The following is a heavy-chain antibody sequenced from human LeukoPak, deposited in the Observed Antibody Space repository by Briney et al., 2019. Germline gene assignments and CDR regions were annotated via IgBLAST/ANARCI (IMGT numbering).Heavy chain of an antibody. CDR3: ASESYGRTIDY. D-gene: IGHD3-10*01. V-gene: IGHV4-59*01. J-gene: IGHJ4*02. CDR1: GGSISSYY. Sequence: SETLSLTCTVSGGSISSYYWSWIRQPPGKGLEWIGYIYYTGSTNYNPSLKSRVTISVDTSKNQFSLKLNSVSAADTAVYYCASESYGRTIDYWGQGTLVTVSS. CDR2: IYYTGST.